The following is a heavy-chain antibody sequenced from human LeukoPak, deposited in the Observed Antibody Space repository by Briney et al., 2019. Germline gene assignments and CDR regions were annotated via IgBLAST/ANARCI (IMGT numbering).Heavy chain of an antibody. J-gene: IGHJ4*02. V-gene: IGHV3-48*03. Sequence: PGGSLRLSCAASGFTFSSYEMNWVRQAPGKGLEWVSYISSSGSTIYYADSVKGRFTISRDNAKNSLYLQMNSLRAEDTAVYYCALDYYDSSGYYYFDYWGQGTLVTVSS. CDR1: GFTFSSYE. CDR2: ISSSGSTI. D-gene: IGHD3-22*01. CDR3: ALDYYDSSGYYYFDY.